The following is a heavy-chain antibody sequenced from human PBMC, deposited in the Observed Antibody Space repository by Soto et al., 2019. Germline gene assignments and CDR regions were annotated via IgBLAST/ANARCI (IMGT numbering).Heavy chain of an antibody. CDR3: ARPYDSSQSPRFDY. V-gene: IGHV1-18*01. CDR2: ISPYNGKT. D-gene: IGHD3-22*01. CDR1: GYSFTTYG. Sequence: ASVKVSCKVSGYSFTTYGIFWVRQAPGQGLEWMGWISPYNGKTNYAQNLQGRVSMTTDTSTTTAYMELRSLRSDDTAVYYCARPYDSSQSPRFDYWGQGTLVTVSS. J-gene: IGHJ4*02.